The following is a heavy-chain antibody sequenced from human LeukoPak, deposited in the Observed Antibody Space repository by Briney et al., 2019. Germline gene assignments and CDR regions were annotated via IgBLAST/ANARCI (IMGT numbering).Heavy chain of an antibody. CDR1: AFTVSSNY. J-gene: IGHJ6*03. CDR2: IYSGGST. D-gene: IGHD6-19*01. CDR3: ARERTGYSSGWDYYYYYMDV. V-gene: IGHV3-53*01. Sequence: AGSLRLSCAASAFTVSSNYMSWVRQDPGKGLEWVSVIYSGGSTYYADSVKGRFTISRDNSKDTLYLQMNSLRAEDTAVYYCARERTGYSSGWDYYYYYMDVWGKGTTVTVSS.